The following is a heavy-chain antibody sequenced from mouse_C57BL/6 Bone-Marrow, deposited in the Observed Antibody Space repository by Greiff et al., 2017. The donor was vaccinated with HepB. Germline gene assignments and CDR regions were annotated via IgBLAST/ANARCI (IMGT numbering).Heavy chain of an antibody. V-gene: IGHV3-6*01. CDR2: ISYDGSN. CDR3: ARAYGLYAMDY. J-gene: IGHJ4*01. D-gene: IGHD1-1*01. CDR1: GYSITSGYY. Sequence: EVKLQESGPGLVKPSPSLSLTCSVTGYSITSGYYWNWIRQFPGNKLEWMGYISYDGSNNYNPSLKNRIPITRDTSKNQFFLKLNSVTTEDSATYYCARAYGLYAMDYWGQGTSVPVSS.